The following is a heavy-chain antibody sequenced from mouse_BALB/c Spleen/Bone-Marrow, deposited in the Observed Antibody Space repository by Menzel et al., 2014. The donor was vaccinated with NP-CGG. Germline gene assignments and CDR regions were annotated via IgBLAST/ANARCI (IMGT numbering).Heavy chain of an antibody. CDR3: ASYYDGVMDY. Sequence: QVQLQQSGAELVKPGASVKLSCKASGYTFTSYDINWVRQRPEQGLVWIGWIFPGDGSTKYNEKFKGKATLTTDKSSSTAYMQLSRLTSEDSAVYFCASYYDGVMDYWGQGTSVTVSS. J-gene: IGHJ4*01. CDR1: GYTFTSYD. D-gene: IGHD2-3*01. V-gene: IGHV1S56*01. CDR2: IFPGDGST.